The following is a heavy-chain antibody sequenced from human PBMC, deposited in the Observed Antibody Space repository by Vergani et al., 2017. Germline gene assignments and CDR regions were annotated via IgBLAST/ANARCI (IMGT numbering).Heavy chain of an antibody. Sequence: EVQLLESGGGLVQPGGSLRLSCAASGFTFSSYAMSWVRQAPGKGLEWVSAISGSGGSTYYADSVKGRFTMSRDNSKHTLYLKMNSRRAEDTAVYYCAKDGLWPRNWFDPWGQGTLVTVSS. CDR2: ISGSGGST. CDR3: AKDGLWPRNWFDP. D-gene: IGHD3-16*01. V-gene: IGHV3-23*01. CDR1: GFTFSSYA. J-gene: IGHJ5*02.